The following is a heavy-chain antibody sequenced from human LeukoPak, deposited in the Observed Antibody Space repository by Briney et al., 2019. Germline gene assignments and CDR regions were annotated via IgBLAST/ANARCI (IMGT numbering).Heavy chain of an antibody. CDR3: ASGDPDYGDYGMDV. D-gene: IGHD4-17*01. CDR2: ISNSSSYI. CDR1: GFTFSSYS. Sequence: GGSLRLSCAASGFTFSSYSMIWPRQAPGKALEWVSSISNSSSYIYYADSVKGRFTISRDNAKNSLYLQMNSLRAEDTAVYYCASGDPDYGDYGMDVWGQGTTVTVSS. V-gene: IGHV3-21*01. J-gene: IGHJ6*02.